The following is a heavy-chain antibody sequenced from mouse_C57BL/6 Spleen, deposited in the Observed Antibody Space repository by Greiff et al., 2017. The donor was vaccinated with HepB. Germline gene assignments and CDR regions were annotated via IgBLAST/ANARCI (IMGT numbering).Heavy chain of an antibody. V-gene: IGHV1-64*01. CDR2: IHPNSGST. CDR3: AKERPYGNYVDFDY. D-gene: IGHD2-1*01. Sequence: QVQLKQPGAELVKPGASVKLSCKASGYTFTSYWMHWVKQRPGQGLEWIGMIHPNSGSTNYNEKFKSKATLTVDKSSSTAYMQLSSLTSEDSAVYYCAKERPYGNYVDFDYWGQGTTLTVSS. J-gene: IGHJ2*01. CDR1: GYTFTSYW.